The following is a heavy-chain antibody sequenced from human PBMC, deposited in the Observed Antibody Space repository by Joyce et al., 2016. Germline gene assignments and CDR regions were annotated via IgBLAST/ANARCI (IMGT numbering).Heavy chain of an antibody. V-gene: IGHV5-51*01. D-gene: IGHD3-16*01. Sequence: EVQLVQSGGEVKKPGESLKISCKGVGYSFTSYWLGWVRQMPGNGLEVMGSINPEDSDTRYSPSVQGQVTISVDRSIKTAHLRWGSLRASDTAIYYCARSAVRGTLSPFFDYWGQGSLVTVSS. J-gene: IGHJ4*02. CDR2: INPEDSDT. CDR1: GYSFTSYW. CDR3: ARSAVRGTLSPFFDY.